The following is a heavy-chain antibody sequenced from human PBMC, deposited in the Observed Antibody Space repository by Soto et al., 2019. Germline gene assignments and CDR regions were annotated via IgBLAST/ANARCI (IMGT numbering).Heavy chain of an antibody. Sequence: EVQLLESGGGLVQPGGSLRLSCAASEFTFTSYAMSWVRQAPGKGLEWVSAVGSDGGSTYYADSVRGRFTVSRDKSQKTLYLQINDLSAEDAAVYYCPQDVCGSGTLCHCDKWGQGTLVTVSS. CDR1: EFTFTSYA. CDR3: PQDVCGSGTLCHCDK. J-gene: IGHJ4*02. D-gene: IGHD3-10*01. CDR2: VGSDGGST. V-gene: IGHV3-23*01.